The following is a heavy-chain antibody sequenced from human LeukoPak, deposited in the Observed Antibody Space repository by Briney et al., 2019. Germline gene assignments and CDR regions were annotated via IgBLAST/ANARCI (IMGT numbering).Heavy chain of an antibody. Sequence: SETLSLTCTVSGGSISSYYWSWIRQPAGKGLEWIGRIYTSGSTNYNPSLKSRVTMSVDTSRNQFSLKLSSVTAADTAVYYCASSAGIAAALSFDYWGQGTLVTVSS. J-gene: IGHJ4*02. CDR2: IYTSGST. D-gene: IGHD6-13*01. V-gene: IGHV4-4*07. CDR1: GGSISSYY. CDR3: ASSAGIAAALSFDY.